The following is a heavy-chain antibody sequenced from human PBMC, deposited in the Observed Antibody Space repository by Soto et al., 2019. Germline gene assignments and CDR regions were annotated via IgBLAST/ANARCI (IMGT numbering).Heavy chain of an antibody. Sequence: QVQLVQSGAEVKKPGASVKVSCKASGYSFTSYYMHWVRQAPGQGLEWMGIINPSGGSTRYAQKFQGRVTMTRDTITSTVYMELSSLRSEDTAVYYCARYLRDYYDSSGYYSGLAFDIWGQGTMVTVSS. CDR2: INPSGGST. D-gene: IGHD3-22*01. J-gene: IGHJ3*02. V-gene: IGHV1-46*01. CDR1: GYSFTSYY. CDR3: ARYLRDYYDSSGYYSGLAFDI.